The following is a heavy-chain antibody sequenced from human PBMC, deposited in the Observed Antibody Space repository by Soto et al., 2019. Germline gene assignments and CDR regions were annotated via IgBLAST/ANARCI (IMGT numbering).Heavy chain of an antibody. Sequence: SETLSLTCAVYGGSFSGYYWSWIRPPPGKGLEWIGEINHSGSTNYNPSLKSRVTISVDTSKNQFSLKLSSVTAADTAVYYCARSRRTVDIVATMGGYYYGMDVWGQGTTVTVSS. J-gene: IGHJ6*02. CDR3: ARSRRTVDIVATMGGYYYGMDV. CDR2: INHSGST. D-gene: IGHD5-12*01. V-gene: IGHV4-34*01. CDR1: GGSFSGYY.